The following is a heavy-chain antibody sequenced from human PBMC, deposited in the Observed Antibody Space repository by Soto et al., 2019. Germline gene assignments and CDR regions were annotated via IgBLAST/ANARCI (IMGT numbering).Heavy chain of an antibody. CDR3: ARGGSGDFRACDF. CDR1: GFTFTGYA. D-gene: IGHD4-17*01. CDR2: ISFDGVNQ. Sequence: QVHLVESGGGVVQPGRSLRLSCAASGFTFTGYAMHWVRQAPGKGLEWVALISFDGVNQYYADSVEGRFTISRDNSKNTLNLQMSGLRNEDTAVYYCARGGSGDFRACDFWGQGTLVTVSS. J-gene: IGHJ4*02. V-gene: IGHV3-30-3*01.